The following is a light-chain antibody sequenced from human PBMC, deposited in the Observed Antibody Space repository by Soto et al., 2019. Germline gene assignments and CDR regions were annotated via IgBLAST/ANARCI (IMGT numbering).Light chain of an antibody. J-gene: IGKJ1*01. V-gene: IGKV3-15*01. Sequence: ETVMTQSPATLSVSPGERATLSCRASQSVSTNLAWYLHQPGQAPRLLIYRASTRATGIPARFSGSGSGTEFTLTISSLQSEDFGVYYCQQYNDWPPWAFGQGTKVEIK. CDR2: RAS. CDR3: QQYNDWPPWA. CDR1: QSVSTN.